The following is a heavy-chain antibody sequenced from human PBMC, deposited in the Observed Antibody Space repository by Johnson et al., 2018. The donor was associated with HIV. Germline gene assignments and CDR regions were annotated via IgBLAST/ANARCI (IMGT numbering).Heavy chain of an antibody. J-gene: IGHJ3*01. D-gene: IGHD3-10*01. CDR1: GFTFDDYG. Sequence: QVQLVESGGGVVRPGGSLRLSCAASGFTFDDYGMHWVRQAPGKGLAWVAVIYDDGSNRYYADSVKGRVTISRDDSQNTLYLQMNSLNTEDTAVYYCTTNIITIDAFELGGQGTRVTVSS. CDR2: IYDDGSNR. CDR3: TTNIITIDAFEL. V-gene: IGHV3-33*08.